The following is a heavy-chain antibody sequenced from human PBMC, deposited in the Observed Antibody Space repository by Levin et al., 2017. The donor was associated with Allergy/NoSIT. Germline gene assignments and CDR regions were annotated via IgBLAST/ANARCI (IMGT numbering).Heavy chain of an antibody. CDR2: IYYGGST. D-gene: IGHD1-1*01. CDR3: ARLPKPRVGSASYYYYMDV. J-gene: IGHJ6*03. V-gene: IGHV4-39*01. CDR1: GGSISSVSHY. Sequence: SQTLSLTCTVSGGSISSVSHYWGWIRQPPGKGLEWIGGIYYGGSTYYNPSLKGRVTLSVDTPKNQFALKLSTVTAADTAVYYCARLPKPRVGSASYYYYMDVWGKGTTVTVSS.